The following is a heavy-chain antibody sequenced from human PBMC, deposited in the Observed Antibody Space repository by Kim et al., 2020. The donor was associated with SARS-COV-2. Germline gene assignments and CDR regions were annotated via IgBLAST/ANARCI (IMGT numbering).Heavy chain of an antibody. Sequence: GGSLRLSCAASGFTFSSYAMSWVRQAPGKGLEWVSAISGSGGSTYYADSVKGRFTISRDNSKNTLYLQMNSLRAEDTAVYYCAKAVGYCSSTSCPGHYWGQGTLVTVSS. CDR3: AKAVGYCSSTSCPGHY. J-gene: IGHJ4*02. V-gene: IGHV3-23*01. D-gene: IGHD2-2*01. CDR2: ISGSGGST. CDR1: GFTFSSYA.